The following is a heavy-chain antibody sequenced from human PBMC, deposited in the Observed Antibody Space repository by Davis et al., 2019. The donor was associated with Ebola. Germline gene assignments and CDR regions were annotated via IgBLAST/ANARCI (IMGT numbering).Heavy chain of an antibody. CDR2: ISYDGSKK. D-gene: IGHD2-21*01. CDR1: GFTFSRYP. CDR3: ARDGPLFALADYYYGMDV. Sequence: PGGSLRLSCAASGFTFSRYPMHWVRQASGKGREWGGLISYDGSKKYYADSVKGRFTISRDNSKNTLYLQMNSLRAEDTAVYYCARDGPLFALADYYYGMDVWGQGTTVTVSS. J-gene: IGHJ6*02. V-gene: IGHV3-30-3*01.